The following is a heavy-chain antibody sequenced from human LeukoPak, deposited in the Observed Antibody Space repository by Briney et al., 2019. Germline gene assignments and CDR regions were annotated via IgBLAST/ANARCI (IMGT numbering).Heavy chain of an antibody. CDR2: IIPILGIA. Sequence: GASVKVSCKASGGTFSSYAISWVRQAPGQGLEWMGRIIPILGIANYAQKFQGRVTITADKSTSTAYMELSSLRSEDTAVYYCARDDTYYYDSSGYPEYFQHWGQGTLVTVSS. J-gene: IGHJ1*01. D-gene: IGHD3-22*01. CDR1: GGTFSSYA. V-gene: IGHV1-69*04. CDR3: ARDDTYYYDSSGYPEYFQH.